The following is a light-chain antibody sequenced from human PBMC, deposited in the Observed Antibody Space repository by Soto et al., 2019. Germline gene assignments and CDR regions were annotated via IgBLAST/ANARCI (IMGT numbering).Light chain of an antibody. CDR1: QSLLHSNGYNS. V-gene: IGKV2-28*01. J-gene: IGKJ1*01. CDR2: LGS. Sequence: IVMTQSPLSLPVTPGEPASISCRSSQSLLHSNGYNSLDWYLQKPGQSPQLLIYLGSNRASGVPDRFSGSGSCTDFTLKISRVEDEDGGVYYCMQALQTLWTFGQGTKVEI. CDR3: MQALQTLWT.